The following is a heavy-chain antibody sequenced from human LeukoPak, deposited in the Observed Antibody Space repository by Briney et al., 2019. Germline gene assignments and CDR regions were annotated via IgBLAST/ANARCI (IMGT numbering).Heavy chain of an antibody. J-gene: IGHJ3*02. CDR2: ISWNSGSI. CDR3: AKDRRKIAAAGTRGAFDI. Sequence: GGSLRLSCAASGFTFDDYAMHWVRQAPGKGLEWVSGISWNSGSIGYADSVKGRFTISRDNAKNSLYLQMNSLRAEDTALYYCAKDRRKIAAAGTRGAFDIWGQGTMVTVSS. D-gene: IGHD6-13*01. CDR1: GFTFDDYA. V-gene: IGHV3-9*01.